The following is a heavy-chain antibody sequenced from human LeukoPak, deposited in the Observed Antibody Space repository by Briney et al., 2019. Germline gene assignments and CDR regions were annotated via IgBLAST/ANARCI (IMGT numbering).Heavy chain of an antibody. D-gene: IGHD3-10*01. Sequence: GGSLRLSCAASGFSFSSYNMNWVRQAPGKGLEWVSSISSTSTYVYYADSVKGRFTISRDNAKNSLYLLMNSLRAEDTAVYYCARGIVSGSYGAFEIWGQGTMVTVS. CDR2: ISSTSTYV. V-gene: IGHV3-21*01. J-gene: IGHJ3*02. CDR3: ARGIVSGSYGAFEI. CDR1: GFSFSSYN.